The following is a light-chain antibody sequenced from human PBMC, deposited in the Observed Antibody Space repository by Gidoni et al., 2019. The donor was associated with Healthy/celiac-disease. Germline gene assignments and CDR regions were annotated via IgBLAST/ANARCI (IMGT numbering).Light chain of an antibody. Sequence: EIVLTQSPGTLSLSPGERATRSCRASQSVSSSYLAWYQQKPGQAPRLLIYGASSRAPGLPDRFSGSGSGTDFTLTISRLEPEDFAVYYCQQYGSSPATFGQGTKVEIK. CDR2: GAS. J-gene: IGKJ1*01. V-gene: IGKV3-20*01. CDR1: QSVSSSY. CDR3: QQYGSSPAT.